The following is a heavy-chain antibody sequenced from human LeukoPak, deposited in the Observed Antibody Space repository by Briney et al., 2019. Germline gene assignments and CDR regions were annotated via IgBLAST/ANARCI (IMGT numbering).Heavy chain of an antibody. Sequence: GSLRLSCAASGFTFRTYNMNWVRQAPGKGLEWVSFISSSSSYIYYADSVKGRFTISRDNAKNSLYLQMNSLRAEDTAVYYCARDGPSFYDYGDYWGQGTLVTVSS. CDR3: ARDGPSFYDYGDY. D-gene: IGHD2/OR15-2a*01. CDR2: ISSSSSYI. V-gene: IGHV3-21*01. CDR1: GFTFRTYN. J-gene: IGHJ4*02.